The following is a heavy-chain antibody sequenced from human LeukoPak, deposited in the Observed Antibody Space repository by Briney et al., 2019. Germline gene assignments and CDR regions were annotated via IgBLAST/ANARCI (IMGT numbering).Heavy chain of an antibody. J-gene: IGHJ4*02. V-gene: IGHV4-38-2*01. Sequence: SETLSLTCAVSGYSISSGYYWGWIRQPPGKGLEWIGSIYYSGSTYYNPSLKSRVTISVDTFKNQFSLKLSSVTATDTAVYYCARLPYPYDSSGSPPLDYWGQGTLVTVSS. CDR3: ARLPYPYDSSGSPPLDY. D-gene: IGHD3-22*01. CDR2: IYYSGST. CDR1: GYSISSGYY.